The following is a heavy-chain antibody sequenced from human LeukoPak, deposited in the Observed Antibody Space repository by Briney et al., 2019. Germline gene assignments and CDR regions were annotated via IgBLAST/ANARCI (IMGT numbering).Heavy chain of an antibody. CDR3: ARDPYYYDSSGYHGTAFDI. CDR2: INPNSGGT. V-gene: IGHV1-2*02. CDR1: GYTFTVYY. J-gene: IGHJ3*02. Sequence: ASVKVSCKASGYTFTVYYMHWVRQAPGQGLEWMGWINPNSGGTNYAQKFQGRVTMTRDTSISTAYIELSRLRSDDTAVYYCARDPYYYDSSGYHGTAFDIWGQGTMVTVSS. D-gene: IGHD3-22*01.